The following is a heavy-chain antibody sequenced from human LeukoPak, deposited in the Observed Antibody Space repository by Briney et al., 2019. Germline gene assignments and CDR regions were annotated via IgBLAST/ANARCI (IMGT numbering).Heavy chain of an antibody. CDR2: IGGSGGSI. CDR1: GSSFSNYA. D-gene: IGHD2-15*01. Sequence: PGGSLRLSCAASGSSFSNYAMSWVRQAPGKGLQWVSAIGGSGGSIYYADSVKGRFTISRDNSKNTLYLQMNSLRAEDTAVYYCAKDAVVAATIYYYYYYGMDVWGQGTTVTVSS. CDR3: AKDAVVAATIYYYYYYGMDV. J-gene: IGHJ6*02. V-gene: IGHV3-23*01.